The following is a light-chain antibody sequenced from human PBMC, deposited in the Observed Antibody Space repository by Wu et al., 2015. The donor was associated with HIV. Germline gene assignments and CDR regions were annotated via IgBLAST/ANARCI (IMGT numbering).Light chain of an antibody. Sequence: EIVLTQSPATLSLSPGETATLSCRASEDLASNYLAWFRQRPGQAPTLLIYGASYRATGVPDRFSGSGSGTDFTLTISRLEPEDFAVYYCQHYGSSSQVTFGGGTKVEIK. CDR2: GAS. CDR3: QHYGSSSQVT. CDR1: EDLASNY. V-gene: IGKV3-20*01. J-gene: IGKJ4*01.